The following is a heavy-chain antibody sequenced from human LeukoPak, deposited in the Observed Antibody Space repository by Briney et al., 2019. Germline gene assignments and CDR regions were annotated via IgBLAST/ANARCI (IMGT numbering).Heavy chain of an antibody. J-gene: IGHJ4*02. CDR2: IYYSGST. D-gene: IGHD4-11*01. Sequence: SETLSLTCTVPGGSISSYYWSWIRQPPGKGLEWIGYIYYSGSTNYNPSLKSRVTISVDTSKNQFSLKLSSVTPADTAVYYCARVHSDYLFDYWGQGTLVTVSS. CDR3: ARVHSDYLFDY. V-gene: IGHV4-59*01. CDR1: GGSISSYY.